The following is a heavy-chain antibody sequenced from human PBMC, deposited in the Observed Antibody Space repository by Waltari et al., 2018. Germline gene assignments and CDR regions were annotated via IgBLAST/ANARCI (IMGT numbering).Heavy chain of an antibody. J-gene: IGHJ4*01. CDR3: TTLDAPWGG. D-gene: IGHD7-27*01. Sequence: EVQMVESGGGSMKPGESLRLACVASGFTFTPAWLTWVRQAPGKGLEWVGRIKSKSDGATTDFAAPVKGRFSISREDSQNMVFLQMNSLRTEDTAVYYCTTLDAPWGGWGHGTLVTVS. CDR2: IKSKSDGATT. CDR1: GFTFTPAW. V-gene: IGHV3-15*01.